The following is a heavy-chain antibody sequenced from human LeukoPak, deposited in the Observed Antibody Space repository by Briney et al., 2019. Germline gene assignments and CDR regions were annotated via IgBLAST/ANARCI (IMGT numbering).Heavy chain of an antibody. D-gene: IGHD2-2*01. J-gene: IGHJ6*03. CDR2: IKQDGSEK. CDR1: QFTFSSYW. V-gene: IGHV3-7*01. Sequence: GGSLRLSCAASQFTFSSYWMSWVRQAPGKGLEWVPNIKQDGSEKYYVDSVKGRFTISRDNAKNSLYLQMNSLRAEDTAVYYCARWGRDIVVVPAASSAYYYYYYMDVWGKGTTVTISS. CDR3: ARWGRDIVVVPAASSAYYYYYYMDV.